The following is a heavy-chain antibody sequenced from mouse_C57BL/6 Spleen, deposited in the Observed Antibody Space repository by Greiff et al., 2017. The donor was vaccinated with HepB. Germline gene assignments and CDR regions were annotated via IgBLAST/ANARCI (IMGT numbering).Heavy chain of an antibody. D-gene: IGHD2-5*01. J-gene: IGHJ3*01. CDR2: IDPSDSYT. CDR1: GYTFTSYW. V-gene: IGHV1-50*01. Sequence: QVQLQQPGAELVKPGASVKLSCKASGYTFTSYWMQWVKQRPGQGLEWIGEIDPSDSYTNYNQKFKGKATLTVDTSSSTAYMQLSSLTSEDSAVYYCARNPPAYYSNYVWFAYWGQGTLVTVSA. CDR3: ARNPPAYYSNYVWFAY.